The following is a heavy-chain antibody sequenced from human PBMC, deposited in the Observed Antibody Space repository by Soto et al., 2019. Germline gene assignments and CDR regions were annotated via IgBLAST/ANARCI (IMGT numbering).Heavy chain of an antibody. J-gene: IGHJ4*02. CDR2: IKQDGTSK. Sequence: EVQLVESGEGLVQPGGSLRLSCEASGFTFTSYWMSWVRQAPGKGLEWVANIKQDGTSKYYADSVKGRFTVSRDNAKSSVHLQMDSLRDDDTAVYRCARLRFILTERDFDSWSQGTLVTVSS. CDR3: ARLRFILTERDFDS. V-gene: IGHV3-7*05. CDR1: GFTFTSYW. D-gene: IGHD3-16*01.